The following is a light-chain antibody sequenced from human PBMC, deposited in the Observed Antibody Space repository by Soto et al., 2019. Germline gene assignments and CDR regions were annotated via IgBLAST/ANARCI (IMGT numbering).Light chain of an antibody. V-gene: IGLV1-47*01. CDR2: RNN. J-gene: IGLJ2*01. Sequence: QSVLTQPPSASGTPGQRVTISCSGSNSNIGSKYVYWYQQLPGAAPKLLMYRNNQRPSEVPDRFSGSKSGTSASLAISGLRSEDEADYYCAAWDVSLGGPAFGGGTKVTVL. CDR3: AAWDVSLGGPA. CDR1: NSNIGSKY.